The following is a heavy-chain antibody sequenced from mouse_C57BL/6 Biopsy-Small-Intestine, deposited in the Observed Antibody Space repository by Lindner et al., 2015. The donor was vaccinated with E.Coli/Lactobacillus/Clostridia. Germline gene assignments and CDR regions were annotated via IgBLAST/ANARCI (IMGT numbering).Heavy chain of an antibody. Sequence: SVKVSCKASGYTFSNYGISWVRQAPGQGLEWMGWISAYNGATNYAQRFQGRVTMTTDTSTSTGYMELRSLTSDDTAVYFCARDDSTVWYGGHWGQGTLITVSS. CDR3: ARDDSTVWYGGH. J-gene: IGHJ4*01. V-gene: IGHV1-79*01. CDR1: GYTFSNYG. CDR2: ISAYNGAT. D-gene: IGHD2-14*01.